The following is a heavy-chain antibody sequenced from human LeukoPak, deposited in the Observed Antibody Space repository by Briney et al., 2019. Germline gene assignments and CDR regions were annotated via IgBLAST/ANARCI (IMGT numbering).Heavy chain of an antibody. J-gene: IGHJ4*02. D-gene: IGHD3-3*01. Sequence: PSETLSLTCGDSGGSVINTNWWTWVRQPPGKGLEWIGEVHLDGRTNYNPSLESRLTMSVDVSENQVSLKLTSVTAADTAVYYCAREGGFYRPLDYSGQGTLVTVSS. CDR2: VHLDGRT. CDR1: GGSVINTNW. V-gene: IGHV4-4*02. CDR3: AREGGFYRPLDY.